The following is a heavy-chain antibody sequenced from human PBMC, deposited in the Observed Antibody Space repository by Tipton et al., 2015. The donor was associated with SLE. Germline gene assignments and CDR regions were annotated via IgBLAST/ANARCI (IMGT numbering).Heavy chain of an antibody. D-gene: IGHD3-3*01. J-gene: IGHJ4*02. Sequence: GSLRLSCAASGFTFSSYWMSWVRQAPGKGLEWVANIKQDGSEKYYVDSVKGRFTISRDNAKNSLYLQMNSLRAEDTAVYYCAKLGLTRFLEWSLSYFDYWGQGTLVTVSS. CDR1: GFTFSSYW. CDR2: IKQDGSEK. V-gene: IGHV3-7*03. CDR3: AKLGLTRFLEWSLSYFDY.